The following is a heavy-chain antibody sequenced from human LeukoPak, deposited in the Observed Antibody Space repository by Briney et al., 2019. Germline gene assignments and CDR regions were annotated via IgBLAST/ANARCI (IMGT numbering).Heavy chain of an antibody. CDR3: ARVEGIAAYYWYFDL. CDR1: GYTFTGYY. J-gene: IGHJ2*01. V-gene: IGHV1-2*02. CDR2: INPNSGGT. D-gene: IGHD6-13*01. Sequence: GASVKVSCKASGYTFTGYYMHWVRQAPGQGLEWMGWINPNSGGTNYAQKFQGRVTMTRDTSISTAYMELSRLRSDDTAVYYCARVEGIAAYYWYFDLWGRGTLVTVSS.